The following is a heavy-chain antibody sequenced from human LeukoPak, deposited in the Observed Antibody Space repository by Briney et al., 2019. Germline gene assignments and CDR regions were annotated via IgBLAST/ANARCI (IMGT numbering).Heavy chain of an antibody. CDR3: ARHWCTSTSCYSFFDY. CDR2: IYYTGST. CDR1: GGSISSGDYY. Sequence: SETLSLTCTVSGGSISSGDYYWTWIRQHPGKGLEWIGYIYYTGSTYYNPSLKSRLTISVDTSKNHFSLQLSSVTAADTAVYHCARHWCTSTSCYSFFDYWGQGTLVTVSS. D-gene: IGHD2-2*01. V-gene: IGHV4-30-4*08. J-gene: IGHJ4*02.